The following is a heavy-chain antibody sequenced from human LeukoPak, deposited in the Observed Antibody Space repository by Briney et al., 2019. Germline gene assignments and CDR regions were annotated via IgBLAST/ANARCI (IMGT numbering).Heavy chain of an antibody. J-gene: IGHJ6*03. V-gene: IGHV1-46*01. Sequence: WASVKVSCKASGYTFTSYYMHWVRQAPGQGLEWMGIINPSGGSTSYAQKFQGRVTMTRDMSTSTVYMELSSLRSEDTAVYYCARGGIAAAGGTDYYYYMDVWGKGTTVTVSS. CDR1: GYTFTSYY. D-gene: IGHD6-13*01. CDR2: INPSGGST. CDR3: ARGGIAAAGGTDYYYYMDV.